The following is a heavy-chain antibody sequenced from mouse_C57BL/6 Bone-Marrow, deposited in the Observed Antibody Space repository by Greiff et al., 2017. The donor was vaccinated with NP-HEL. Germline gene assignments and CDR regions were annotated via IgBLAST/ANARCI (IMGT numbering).Heavy chain of an antibody. V-gene: IGHV1-69*01. CDR3: ARSARWLLLYYFDY. CDR1: GYTFTSYW. D-gene: IGHD2-3*01. Sequence: QVQLQQPGAELVMPGASVKLSCKASGYTFTSYWMHWVKQRPGQGLEWIGEIDPSDSYTNYNQKFKGKSTLTVDKSSSTAYMELRSLTSEDSAVYFCARSARWLLLYYFDYWGQGTTLTVSS. J-gene: IGHJ2*01. CDR2: IDPSDSYT.